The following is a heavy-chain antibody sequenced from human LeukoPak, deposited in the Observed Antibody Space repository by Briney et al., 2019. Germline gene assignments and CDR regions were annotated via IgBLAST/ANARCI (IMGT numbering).Heavy chain of an antibody. CDR1: GYTFTSYG. CDR2: ISAYNGNT. Sequence: ASVKVSCKASGYTFTSYGISWVRQAPGQGLEWMGWISAYNGNTNYAQKLQGRVTMTTDTSTSKAYMELRSVRSDDTAVYYCARGGVSSGWYGSYFDYWGQGTLVTVSS. D-gene: IGHD6-19*01. V-gene: IGHV1-18*01. CDR3: ARGGVSSGWYGSYFDY. J-gene: IGHJ4*02.